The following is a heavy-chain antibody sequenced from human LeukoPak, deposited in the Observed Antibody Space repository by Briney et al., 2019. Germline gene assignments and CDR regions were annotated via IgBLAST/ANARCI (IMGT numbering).Heavy chain of an antibody. D-gene: IGHD3-3*01. CDR3: ARDPNYDFWSGAGYYYYMDV. CDR1: GFTFSSYS. CDR2: ISSSSSTI. J-gene: IGHJ6*03. V-gene: IGHV3-48*01. Sequence: GGSLRLSCAASGFTFSSYSMNWVRQAPGKGLEWVSYISSSSSTIYYADSVKGRFTISRDNAKNSLYLQMNSLRAEDTAVYYCARDPNYDFWSGAGYYYYMDVWGKGTTVTVSS.